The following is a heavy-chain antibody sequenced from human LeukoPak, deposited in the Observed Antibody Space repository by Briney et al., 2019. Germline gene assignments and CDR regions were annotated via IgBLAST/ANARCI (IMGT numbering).Heavy chain of an antibody. J-gene: IGHJ5*02. CDR1: GGSISSSSYY. V-gene: IGHV4-39*01. D-gene: IGHD2-15*01. Sequence: SETLSLTCTVSGGSISSSSYYWGWIRQPPGKGLEWIGSIYGGSTYYNPSLKSRVTISVDTSMNQFSLKLSFVTTADTAVYYCARALGYCSGGSCTRGYNWFDPWGQGTLVTVPS. CDR2: IYGGST. CDR3: ARALGYCSGGSCTRGYNWFDP.